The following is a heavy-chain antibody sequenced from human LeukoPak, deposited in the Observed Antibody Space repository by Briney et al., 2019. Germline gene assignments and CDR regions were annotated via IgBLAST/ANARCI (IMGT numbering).Heavy chain of an antibody. CDR1: GYSISSGYY. D-gene: IGHD4-23*01. V-gene: IGHV4-38-2*02. Sequence: SETLSLTCTVSGYSISSGYYWGWIRQPPGKGLEWIGSIYHSGSTYYNPSLKSRVTISVDTSKNQFSLKLSSVTAADTAVYYCARAIDYGGLAVYFDYWGQGTVVTVSS. CDR2: IYHSGST. CDR3: ARAIDYGGLAVYFDY. J-gene: IGHJ4*02.